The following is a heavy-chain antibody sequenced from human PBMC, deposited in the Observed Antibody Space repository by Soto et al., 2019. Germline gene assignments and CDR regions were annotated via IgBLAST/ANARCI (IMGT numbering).Heavy chain of an antibody. Sequence: GSGPTLVNPTQTLTLTCTFSGFSLSTSGVGVGWIRQPPGKALEWLALIYWNDDKRYSPSLKSRLTITKDTSKNQVVLTMTNMDPVDTATYYCARSYGSGSYYNVFMYYGMDVWGQGTTVTVSS. V-gene: IGHV2-5*01. CDR2: IYWNDDK. J-gene: IGHJ6*02. CDR3: ARSYGSGSYYNVFMYYGMDV. D-gene: IGHD3-10*01. CDR1: GFSLSTSGVG.